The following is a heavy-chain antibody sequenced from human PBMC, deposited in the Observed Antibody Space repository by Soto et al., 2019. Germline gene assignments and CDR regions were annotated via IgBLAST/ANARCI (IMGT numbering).Heavy chain of an antibody. CDR2: IYYSGST. Sequence: QVQLQESGPGLVKPSQTLSLTCTVSGGSISSGGYYWSWIRQHPGKGLEWIGYIYYSGSTYYNPSLKSRVTISVDTSKNQFSLKLSSVTAADTAVYYCARDWRDCSGGSCWVGGWFDPWGQGTLVTVSS. V-gene: IGHV4-31*03. CDR1: GGSISSGGYY. J-gene: IGHJ5*02. CDR3: ARDWRDCSGGSCWVGGWFDP. D-gene: IGHD2-15*01.